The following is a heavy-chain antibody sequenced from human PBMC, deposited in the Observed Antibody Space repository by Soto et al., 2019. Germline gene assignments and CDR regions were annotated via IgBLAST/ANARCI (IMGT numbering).Heavy chain of an antibody. CDR2: IDSRSGTI. V-gene: IGHV3-48*02. CDR3: ARENTDMSPSDY. CDR1: GFTFSSYS. D-gene: IGHD5-18*01. Sequence: PGGSLRLSCAASGFTFSSYSMNWVRQAPGKGLEWVSYIDSRSGTINYADSVKGRFTISRDNAKNSMYLQMNSLGDEDTAVYYCARENTDMSPSDYWGKGNLVT. J-gene: IGHJ4*02.